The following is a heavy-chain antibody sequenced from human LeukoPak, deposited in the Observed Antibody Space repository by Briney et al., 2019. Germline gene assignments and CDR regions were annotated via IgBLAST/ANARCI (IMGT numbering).Heavy chain of an antibody. V-gene: IGHV3-30-3*01. CDR2: ISYDGSNK. J-gene: IGHJ6*02. CDR1: GFTFSSYA. CDR3: ARVSGAYYYNYGMDV. Sequence: PGGSLRLSCAASGFTFSSYAMHWVRQAPGKGLEWVAVISYDGSNKYYADSVKGRFTISRDNSKNTLYLQMNSLRAEDTAVYYCARVSGAYYYNYGMDVWGQGTTVTVSS. D-gene: IGHD6-25*01.